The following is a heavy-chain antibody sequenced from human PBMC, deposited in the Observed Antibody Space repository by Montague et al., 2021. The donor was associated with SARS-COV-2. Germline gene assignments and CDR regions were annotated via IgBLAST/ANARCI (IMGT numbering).Heavy chain of an antibody. Sequence: SETLSLTCTVLGSSNTGADRKSRRLNPPHHSRSYGVVSLYNRRSNYYNPSHKSRVTLSIDTSKNQFSLKLSSVTAADTAVYYCARDDIVLQGVPKGMDVWGQGTTVTVSS. CDR2: LYNRRSN. V-gene: IGHV4-39*07. D-gene: IGHD3-10*01. CDR3: ARDDIVLQGVPKGMDV. J-gene: IGHJ6*02. CDR1: GSSNTGADR.